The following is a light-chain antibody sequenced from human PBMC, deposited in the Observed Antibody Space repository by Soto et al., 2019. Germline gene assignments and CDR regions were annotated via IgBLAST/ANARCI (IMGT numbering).Light chain of an antibody. CDR3: QQYSSLYT. V-gene: IGKV3-20*01. CDR2: GAS. J-gene: IGKJ2*01. CDR1: QSINNNY. Sequence: EIVLTQSPGTLSLSPGERVTLSCRASQSINNNYLAWYQHKPGQAPRLIVYGASARATGIPDRFSGSGPGTDFTLTISRLEPEDFAVYYCQQYSSLYTFGQGTKLEIK.